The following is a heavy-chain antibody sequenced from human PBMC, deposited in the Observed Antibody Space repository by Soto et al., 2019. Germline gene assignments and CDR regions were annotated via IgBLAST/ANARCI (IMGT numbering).Heavy chain of an antibody. CDR2: INPNNGGT. J-gene: IGHJ4*02. D-gene: IGHD4-17*01. CDR1: GYTFTGFY. V-gene: IGHV1-2*02. Sequence: GASVKVSCKASGYTFTGFYMHWVRQAPGQGLEWMGWINPNNGGTNYVQKFQDRVTMTRDRSITTAYMELSGLRSDDTAVYYCARDPGPYGDYSYWGQGTLVTVSS. CDR3: ARDPGPYGDYSY.